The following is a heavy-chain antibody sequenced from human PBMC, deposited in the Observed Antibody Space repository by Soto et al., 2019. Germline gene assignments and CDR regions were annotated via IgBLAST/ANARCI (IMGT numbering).Heavy chain of an antibody. V-gene: IGHV3-64D*09. CDR1: GFTFSSYA. CDR2: ISSNGGST. CDR3: VKGVGTNLYYFDY. J-gene: IGHJ4*02. D-gene: IGHD1-7*01. Sequence: GGSLRLSCSASGFTFSSYAMHWVRQAPGKGLEYVSAISSNGGSTYYADSVKGRFTISRDNSKNTLYLQMSSLRAEDTAVYYCVKGVGTNLYYFDYWGQGTLVTVSS.